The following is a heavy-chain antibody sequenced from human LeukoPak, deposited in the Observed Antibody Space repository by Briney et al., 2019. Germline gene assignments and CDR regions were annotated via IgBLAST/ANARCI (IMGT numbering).Heavy chain of an antibody. CDR3: ARELSGYWLDT. V-gene: IGHV3-33*01. CDR2: IWYDGSKK. J-gene: IGHJ5*02. D-gene: IGHD3-3*01. CDR1: GFIFSNYG. Sequence: PGGPLRLSCVASGFIFSNYGLHWVRQAPGKGLEWVAVIWYDGSKKYYTDSVKGRFTISRDNSKSTLYLQMNSLRAEDTAMYYCARELSGYWLDTWGQGTLVTVSS.